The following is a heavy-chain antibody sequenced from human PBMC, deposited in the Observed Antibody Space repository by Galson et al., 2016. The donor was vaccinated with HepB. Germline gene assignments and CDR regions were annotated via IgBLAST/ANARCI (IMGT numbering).Heavy chain of an antibody. CDR1: GGTFSNYA. J-gene: IGHJ6*02. CDR2: IIPISGTP. D-gene: IGHD1-1*01. V-gene: IGHV1-69*06. Sequence: SVKVSCKASGGTFSNYAITWVRQAPGQGLEWMGGIIPISGTPSYAQKFQGRVTITADRFTTITYMELTSLRSDDTAVYFCARWNGNYYFYGMDVWGQGTTVTVSS. CDR3: ARWNGNYYFYGMDV.